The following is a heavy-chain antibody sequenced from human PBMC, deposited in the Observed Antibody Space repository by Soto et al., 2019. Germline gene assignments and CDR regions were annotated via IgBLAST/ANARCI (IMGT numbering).Heavy chain of an antibody. D-gene: IGHD1-1*01. J-gene: IGHJ4*02. Sequence: QAPGKGLEWVGRIKTKPDDGTIDYAAPVRGRFTISRDDSKNTLYLQMTSLTPDDTGVYYCTTSNLGVDFWGPGTLVTVSS. CDR3: TTSNLGVDF. V-gene: IGHV3-15*01. CDR2: IKTKPDDGTI.